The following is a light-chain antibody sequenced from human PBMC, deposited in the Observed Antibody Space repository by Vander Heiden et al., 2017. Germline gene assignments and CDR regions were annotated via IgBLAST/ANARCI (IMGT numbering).Light chain of an antibody. CDR2: DVS. J-gene: IGKJ1*01. V-gene: IGKV1-5*01. CDR3: QQYNSYSPWT. CDR1: HTLSSW. Sequence: DIQMTQSPSTLSASVGDRLTITCRASHTLSSWLAWYQQKPGKAPKLLIYDVSSVESGVPARFSGSGSGTEFTLTIRSLQPDDFATYYGQQYNSYSPWTFGQGTKVEIK.